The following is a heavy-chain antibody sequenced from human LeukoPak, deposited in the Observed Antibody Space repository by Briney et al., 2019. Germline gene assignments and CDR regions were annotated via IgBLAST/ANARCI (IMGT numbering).Heavy chain of an antibody. J-gene: IGHJ6*03. CDR3: TTDWPTYYYGSGSYLGYYYYYMDV. CDR1: GFTFSNAW. CDR2: IKSKTDGGTT. Sequence: NPGGSLRLSCAASGFTFSNAWMSWVRQAPGKGLEWVGRIKSKTDGGTTDYAAPVKGRFTISRDDSKNTLYLQMNSLKTEDTAVYYCTTDWPTYYYGSGSYLGYYYYYMDVWGKGTTVTVSS. D-gene: IGHD3-10*01. V-gene: IGHV3-15*01.